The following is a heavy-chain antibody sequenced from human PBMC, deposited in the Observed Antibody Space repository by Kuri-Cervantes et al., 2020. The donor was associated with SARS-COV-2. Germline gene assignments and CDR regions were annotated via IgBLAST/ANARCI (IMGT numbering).Heavy chain of an antibody. D-gene: IGHD4-23*01. V-gene: IGHV4-39*07. J-gene: IGHJ4*02. Sequence: GSLRLSCAASGFTFSSYAMSWVRQPQGKGPEWIASMSYSGFAYYKPSLKCRVTLSLGTSLGNSRNQFSLKMTSVTAGDTAVYFCARVAGYGGDSLTDYWGQGTLVTVSS. CDR2: MSYSGFA. CDR3: ARVAGYGGDSLTDY. CDR1: GFTFSSYA.